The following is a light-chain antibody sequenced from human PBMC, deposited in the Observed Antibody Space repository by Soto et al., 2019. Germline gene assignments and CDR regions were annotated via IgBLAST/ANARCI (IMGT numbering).Light chain of an antibody. CDR1: QTISSW. V-gene: IGKV1-5*03. CDR3: QHYNSYSEA. CDR2: KAS. J-gene: IGKJ1*01. Sequence: IQMTQPPSTLSGSLGDRANITCRASQTISSWLAWYQQKPGKAPKLLIYKASTLKSGVPSRFSGSGSGTEFTLTISSLQPDDFATYYCQHYNSYSEAFGQGTKVDI.